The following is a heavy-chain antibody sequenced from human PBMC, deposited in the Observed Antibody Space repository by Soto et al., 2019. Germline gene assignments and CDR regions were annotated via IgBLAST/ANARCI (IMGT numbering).Heavy chain of an antibody. CDR2: IYYSGST. Sequence: QVQLQESGPGLVKPSQTLSLTCTVSGGSISSGGYYWSWIRQHPGKGLEWIGYIYYSGSTYYNPSLKRRFTISVDTSKNQFSLKLRSVTAADPAVYYCASLNFWSGYFDYWGQGTLVTVSS. CDR3: ASLNFWSGYFDY. J-gene: IGHJ4*02. D-gene: IGHD3-3*01. CDR1: GGSISSGGYY. V-gene: IGHV4-31*03.